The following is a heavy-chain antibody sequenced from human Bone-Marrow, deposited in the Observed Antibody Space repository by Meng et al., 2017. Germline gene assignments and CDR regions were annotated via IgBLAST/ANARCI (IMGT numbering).Heavy chain of an antibody. CDR2: IKQDGSGE. D-gene: IGHD7-27*01. V-gene: IGHV3-7*01. CDR3: ARINWGSVDY. CDR1: GFTFSTFW. J-gene: IGHJ4*02. Sequence: GEFLKISCAASGFTFSTFWMTWVRQAPGRGLEWVANIKQDGSGEYYVDSVKGRFTISRDNAKNSLFLQMNSLRAEDTAVYYCARINWGSVDYWGQGTLVTVSS.